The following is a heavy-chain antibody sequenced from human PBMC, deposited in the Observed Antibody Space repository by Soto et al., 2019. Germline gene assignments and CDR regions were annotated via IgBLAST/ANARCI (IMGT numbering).Heavy chain of an antibody. CDR1: GYTFTGYY. V-gene: IGHV1-2*04. D-gene: IGHD5-18*01. CDR3: ARAGSYGLNFDY. Sequence: ASVKVSCKAPGYTFTGYYMHWVRQAPGQGLEWMGWINPNSGGTNYAQKFQGWVTMTRDTSISTAYMELSRLRSDDTAVYYCARAGSYGLNFDYWGQGTLVTVSS. CDR2: INPNSGGT. J-gene: IGHJ4*02.